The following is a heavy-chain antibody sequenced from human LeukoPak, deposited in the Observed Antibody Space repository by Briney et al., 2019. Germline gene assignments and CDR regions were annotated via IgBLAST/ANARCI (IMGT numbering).Heavy chain of an antibody. V-gene: IGHV1-8*01. CDR2: MNPNSGNT. CDR3: ARGPVEAVFGVSTED. J-gene: IGHJ6*02. Sequence: GASVKVSCTASGYTFTSYDFNWVRQATGQGLEWMGWMNPNSGNTGYAQKFQGRVSMTRDTSISTAYMELSSLRSEDTAVYYCARGPVEAVFGVSTEDWGQGTTVTVSS. CDR1: GYTFTSYD. D-gene: IGHD3-10*02.